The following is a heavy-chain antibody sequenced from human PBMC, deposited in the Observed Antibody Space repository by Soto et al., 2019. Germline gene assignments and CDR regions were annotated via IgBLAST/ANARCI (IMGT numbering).Heavy chain of an antibody. Sequence: ASVKVSCKASGYDFTAYDINWVRQASGQGLEWLGWMNPINGATGSARRFQGRVSMTRNTATATAYLELTSLRSDDSAVYFCGRGPSPRAPAGGTPYYYAMDVWGQGTSATVSS. CDR1: GYDFTAYD. J-gene: IGHJ6*02. V-gene: IGHV1-8*02. D-gene: IGHD2-2*01. CDR2: MNPINGAT. CDR3: GRGPSPRAPAGGTPYYYAMDV.